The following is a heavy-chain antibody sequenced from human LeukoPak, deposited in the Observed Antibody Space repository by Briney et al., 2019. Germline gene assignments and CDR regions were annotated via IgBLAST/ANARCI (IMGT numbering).Heavy chain of an antibody. CDR3: AKDSNYYGSGSPFYMDV. J-gene: IGHJ6*03. Sequence: GGSLRLSCAASGFTFDDYNMHWVRQAPRKGLEWVSLISWDGGSTYYADSVKGRFTISRDNSKNSLYLQMNSLRSEDTALYYCAKDSNYYGSGSPFYMDVWGKGTTVTVSS. V-gene: IGHV3-43*01. D-gene: IGHD3-10*01. CDR2: ISWDGGST. CDR1: GFTFDDYN.